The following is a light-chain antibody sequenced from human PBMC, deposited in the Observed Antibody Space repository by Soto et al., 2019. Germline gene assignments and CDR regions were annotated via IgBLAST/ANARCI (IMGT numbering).Light chain of an antibody. CDR2: DVS. J-gene: IGLJ2*01. Sequence: QSALTQPASVSGSPGQSITISCTGTSADVGGYNFVSWYQHHPGKAPKLMIYDVSNRPSGVSNRFSGSKSANTASLTISGLQAEDEADYYCNSYTSSRTHVVFGGGTKLTVL. CDR1: SADVGGYNF. CDR3: NSYTSSRTHVV. V-gene: IGLV2-14*03.